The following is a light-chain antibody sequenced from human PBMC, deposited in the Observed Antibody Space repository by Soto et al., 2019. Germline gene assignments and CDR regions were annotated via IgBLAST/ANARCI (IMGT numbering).Light chain of an antibody. CDR1: SSDVGAYNY. CDR2: DVS. V-gene: IGLV2-8*01. Sequence: QAVVTQPPSASGSPGQSVSISCTGTSSDVGAYNYVSWYQQHPGKAPKLMIYDVSKRPSGVPDRFSGSKSGNTAYLTVSGLQAEDEADYYCRSYAGSVYVFGTGTKLTVL. CDR3: RSYAGSVYV. J-gene: IGLJ1*01.